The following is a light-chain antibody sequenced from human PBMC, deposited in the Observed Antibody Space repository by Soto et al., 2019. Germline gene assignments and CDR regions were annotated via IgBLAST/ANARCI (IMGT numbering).Light chain of an antibody. Sequence: EIVLTQSPGTLSLSPGERATLSCRASQSVSRSYLAWYQQKPGQTPRLLIYGASSRATGIPDRFSGRGSGTDFSLTISRLEPEDFAMYYCQHYGTSPWTFGQGTKVEIK. CDR1: QSVSRSY. CDR3: QHYGTSPWT. V-gene: IGKV3-20*01. CDR2: GAS. J-gene: IGKJ1*01.